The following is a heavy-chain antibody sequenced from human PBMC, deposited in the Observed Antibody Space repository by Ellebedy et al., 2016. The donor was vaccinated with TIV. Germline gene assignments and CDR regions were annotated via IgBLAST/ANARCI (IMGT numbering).Heavy chain of an antibody. CDR3: ARHSGYYWYHFDS. V-gene: IGHV1-69*10. Sequence: SVKVSCRASGAAFSSHAVSWVRQAPGQGLEWMGGIMPMLRTANYAQKFQGRVTITADQLGSTVYMELSSLISEDAAVYYGARHSGYYWYHFDSWGQGTLVTVSS. J-gene: IGHJ4*02. D-gene: IGHD3-22*01. CDR1: GAAFSSHA. CDR2: IMPMLRTA.